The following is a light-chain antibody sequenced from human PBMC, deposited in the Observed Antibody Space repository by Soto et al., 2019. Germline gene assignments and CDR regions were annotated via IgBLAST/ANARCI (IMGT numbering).Light chain of an antibody. CDR2: EVS. J-gene: IGLJ2*01. CDR1: SSDVGGYNY. V-gene: IGLV2-8*01. CDR3: SSYAGSNKVV. Sequence: QSALTQPPSASGSPGQSVTNSCTGTSSDVGGYNYVSWYQQHPGKAPKLMIYEVSKRPSGVPDRFSGSKSGNTASLTVSGLQAEDEADYYCSSYAGSNKVVFGGGTKLTVL.